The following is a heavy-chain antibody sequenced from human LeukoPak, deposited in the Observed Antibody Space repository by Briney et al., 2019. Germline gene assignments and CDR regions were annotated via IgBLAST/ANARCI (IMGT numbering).Heavy chain of an antibody. V-gene: IGHV1-2*02. J-gene: IGHJ4*02. CDR1: GYTFTGYY. Sequence: ASVKVSCKASGYTFTGYYMHWVRQAPGQGLEWMGWINPNSGGTNYAQKFQGRVTMTRDTSISTAYMELSRLRSDDTAVYYCARDLKYYYGSGEDYYFDYWGQGTLVTVSS. CDR2: INPNSGGT. D-gene: IGHD3-10*01. CDR3: ARDLKYYYGSGEDYYFDY.